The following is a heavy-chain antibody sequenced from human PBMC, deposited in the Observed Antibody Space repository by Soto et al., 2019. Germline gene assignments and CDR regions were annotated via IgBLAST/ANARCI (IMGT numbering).Heavy chain of an antibody. J-gene: IGHJ5*02. CDR3: AKDGRRGIGVGGTPRWFDP. D-gene: IGHD6-19*01. CDR2: ISAGGSNT. V-gene: IGHV3-23*01. Sequence: RGSLRLSCAASEFTFSGRSVHWVRQAPGKGLVWVSGISAGGSNTTYADSVKGRLTISRDNSKNTLYLQMNSLRAEDTALYYCAKDGRRGIGVGGTPRWFDPWGQGTLVTVSS. CDR1: EFTFSGRS.